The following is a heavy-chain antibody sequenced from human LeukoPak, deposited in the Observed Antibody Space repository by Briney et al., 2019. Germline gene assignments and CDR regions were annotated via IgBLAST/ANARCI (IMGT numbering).Heavy chain of an antibody. D-gene: IGHD2/OR15-2a*01. J-gene: IGHJ4*02. CDR1: GFTVSSYH. V-gene: IGHV3-21*06. CDR3: ARDLSFEAGIDY. Sequence: GGSLRLSCAASGFTVSSYHMTWVRQAPGKGLEWVSSITRSSNYIYYADSMKGRFTISRDNAKNSLYLQMNSLRAEDTAVYYCARDLSFEAGIDYWGQGTLVTVSS. CDR2: ITRSSNYI.